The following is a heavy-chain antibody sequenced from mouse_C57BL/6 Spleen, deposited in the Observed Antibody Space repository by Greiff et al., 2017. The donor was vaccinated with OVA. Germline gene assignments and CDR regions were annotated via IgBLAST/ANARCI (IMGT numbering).Heavy chain of an antibody. V-gene: IGHV1-64*01. Sequence: QVQLQQPGAELVKPGASVKLSCKASGYTFTSYWMHWVKQRPGQGLEWIGMIHPNSGSTNYNEKFKSKATLTVDKSSSTAYMQLSSLTSEDSAVYYCARQGGGSSSWFAYWGQGTLVTVSA. D-gene: IGHD1-1*01. J-gene: IGHJ3*01. CDR2: IHPNSGST. CDR1: GYTFTSYW. CDR3: ARQGGGSSSWFAY.